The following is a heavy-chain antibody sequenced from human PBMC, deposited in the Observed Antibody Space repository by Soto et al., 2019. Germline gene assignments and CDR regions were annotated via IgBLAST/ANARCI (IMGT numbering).Heavy chain of an antibody. D-gene: IGHD5-18*01. J-gene: IGHJ6*02. Sequence: QVQLQESGPGLVKPSQTLSLTCTVSGGSISSGDYYWSWIRQPPGKGLEWIGYIYYSGSTYYNPSLKSRVTISVDTSKTQCSRQLSSVTAEDTAVYYGARASPVVTDVWGQGTPVTVSS. CDR2: IYYSGST. V-gene: IGHV4-30-4*01. CDR1: GGSISSGDYY. CDR3: ARASPVVTDV.